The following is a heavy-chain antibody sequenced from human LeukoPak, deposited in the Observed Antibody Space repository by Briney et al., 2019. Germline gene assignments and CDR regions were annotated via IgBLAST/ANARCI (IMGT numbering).Heavy chain of an antibody. V-gene: IGHV4-34*01. CDR2: INHSGYT. Sequence: SETLSLTCTVSGVSFNNYYWSWVRQTPGKGLEWIGEINHSGYTNDSPSLKSRVTLSIDTSRKQFSLNLRSVTVADTGIYYCTRMTTGHDYWGQGTLVTVSS. CDR3: TRMTTGHDY. CDR1: GVSFNNYY. D-gene: IGHD4-17*01. J-gene: IGHJ4*02.